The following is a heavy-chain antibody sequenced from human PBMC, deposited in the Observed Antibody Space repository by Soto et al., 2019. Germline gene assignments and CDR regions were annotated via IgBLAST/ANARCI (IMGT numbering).Heavy chain of an antibody. CDR1: GFTFSNYA. CDR2: ISIDGNNK. CDR3: ARASIQLWWTFEY. D-gene: IGHD5-18*01. Sequence: QVQLVESGGGVVQPGTSLRLSCAASGFTFSNYAMHWVRQAPGKGLEWVAVISIDGNNKFYADSVKGRFTISRDNSKNPLFLQVNSLRTEDTSVFYCARASIQLWWTFEYWGQGTLVTVSS. J-gene: IGHJ4*02. V-gene: IGHV3-30-3*01.